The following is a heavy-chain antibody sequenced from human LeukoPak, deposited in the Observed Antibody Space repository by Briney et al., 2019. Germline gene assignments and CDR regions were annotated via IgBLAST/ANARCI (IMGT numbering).Heavy chain of an antibody. V-gene: IGHV3-48*03. CDR3: ARPPPRRDLFTAYSHLDH. CDR2: ITPSGTTT. J-gene: IGHJ4*02. Sequence: PGGSLRLSCAASGFTFSSYEMNWVRQAPGKGLKWVSYITPSGTTTHYADSVKGRFTISRDDARNSLYLEMNSLRAEETAVYYCARPPPRRDLFTAYSHLDHWGQGTLVTVSS. CDR1: GFTFSSYE. D-gene: IGHD3-9*01.